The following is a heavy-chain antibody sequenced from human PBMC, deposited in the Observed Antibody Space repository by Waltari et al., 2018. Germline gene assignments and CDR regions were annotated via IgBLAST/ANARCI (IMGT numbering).Heavy chain of an antibody. D-gene: IGHD2-21*02. J-gene: IGHJ4*02. CDR3: AKGGVVTAWDEY. CDR1: GFTFSSYG. V-gene: IGHV3-23*01. CDR2: ISGGSDYI. Sequence: EVQLLESGGGLVQPGGSLRLSCAASGFTFSSYGMSWVRQAPGKGPEWGSAISGGSDYIDYADSVRGRFTISRDNSKNTLYLQMSSLKAEDTAVYYCAKGGVVTAWDEYWGQGTLVTVSS.